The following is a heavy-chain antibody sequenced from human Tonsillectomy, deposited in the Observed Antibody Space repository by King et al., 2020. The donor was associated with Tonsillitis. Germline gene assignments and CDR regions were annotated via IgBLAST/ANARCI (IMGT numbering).Heavy chain of an antibody. CDR2: IGSNNNAI. CDR1: GFTFTNYY. J-gene: IGHJ4*02. D-gene: IGHD3-16*01. CDR3: ARSWEHYDRRFDS. V-gene: IGHV3-11*01. Sequence: HVQLVESGGGLVKPGGSLRLSCAASGFTFTNYYMSWIRQAPGKGLEWLSYIGSNNNAIYHADSVKGRFTISRDNAKNSVYLQMNSLRAEDTAVYYCARSWEHYDRRFDSWGQGTLVTVSS.